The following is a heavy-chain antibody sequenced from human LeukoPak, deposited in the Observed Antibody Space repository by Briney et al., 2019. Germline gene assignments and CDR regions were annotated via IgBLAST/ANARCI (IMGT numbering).Heavy chain of an antibody. J-gene: IGHJ4*02. D-gene: IGHD4-17*01. CDR3: AKDQPYGDYAPSY. V-gene: IGHV3-30*18. Sequence: PGGSLRLSCAASGFTFSSYGMHWVRQAPGKGLEWVAVISYDGSNKYYADSVKGRFTISRDNSKNTLYLQMNSLRAEDTAVYYCAKDQPYGDYAPSYWGQGTLVTVSS. CDR1: GFTFSSYG. CDR2: ISYDGSNK.